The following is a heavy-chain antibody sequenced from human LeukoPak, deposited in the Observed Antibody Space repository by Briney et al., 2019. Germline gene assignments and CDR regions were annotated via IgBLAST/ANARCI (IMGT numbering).Heavy chain of an antibody. D-gene: IGHD5-12*01. Sequence: SETLSLTCTVSGGSISSSSYYWGWIRQPPGKGLEWIGSIYHSGSTNYNPSLKSRVTISVDKSKNQFSLKLSSVTAADTAVYYCARGDVVATTRSDLYYYYMDVWGKGTTLTVSS. CDR1: GGSISSSSYY. V-gene: IGHV4-39*07. J-gene: IGHJ6*03. CDR3: ARGDVVATTRSDLYYYYMDV. CDR2: IYHSGST.